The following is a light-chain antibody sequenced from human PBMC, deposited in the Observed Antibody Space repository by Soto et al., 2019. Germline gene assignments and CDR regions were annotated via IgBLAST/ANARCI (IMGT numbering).Light chain of an antibody. CDR3: NSYTGSSTYV. CDR1: SSDVGSYYR. V-gene: IGLV2-18*02. CDR2: EVS. J-gene: IGLJ1*01. Sequence: QSVLTKPPYVSRSPGQSVTLSCTATSSDVGSYYRVSWYQQPPGAAPKLMIYEVSNRPSGLPDRFSGSKSGNTASLTICGLQAQDEADYYCNSYTGSSTYVFGTGTKVTVL.